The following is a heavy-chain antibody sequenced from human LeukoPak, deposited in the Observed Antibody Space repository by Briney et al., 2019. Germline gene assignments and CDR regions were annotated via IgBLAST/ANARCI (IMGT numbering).Heavy chain of an antibody. Sequence: SETLSLTCAVSGGSISSGGYSWSWIRQPPGKGLEWIGYIYHSGSTYYNPSLKSRVTISVDRSKNQFSLKLSSVTAADTAIYYCARGNLEWAAGTRWFDPWGQGTLVTVSS. V-gene: IGHV4-30-2*01. CDR2: IYHSGST. D-gene: IGHD6-13*01. J-gene: IGHJ5*02. CDR3: ARGNLEWAAGTRWFDP. CDR1: GGSISSGGYS.